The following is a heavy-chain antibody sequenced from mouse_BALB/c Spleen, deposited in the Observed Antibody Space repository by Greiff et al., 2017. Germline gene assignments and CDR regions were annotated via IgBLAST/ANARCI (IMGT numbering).Heavy chain of an antibody. Sequence: DVQLVESGGDLVKPGGSLKLSCAASGFTFSSYGMSWVRQTPDKRLEWVATISSGGSYTYYPDSVKGRFTISRDNAKNTLYLQMSSLKSEDTAMYYCARQGDGYYGFAYWGQGTLVTVSA. V-gene: IGHV5-6*01. CDR1: GFTFSSYG. J-gene: IGHJ3*01. D-gene: IGHD2-3*01. CDR3: ARQGDGYYGFAY. CDR2: ISSGGSYT.